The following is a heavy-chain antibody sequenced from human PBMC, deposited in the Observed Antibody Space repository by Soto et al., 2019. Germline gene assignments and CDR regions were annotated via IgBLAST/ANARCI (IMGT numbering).Heavy chain of an antibody. J-gene: IGHJ3*02. V-gene: IGHV4-4*02. CDR1: GGSISSSNW. CDR3: ARVRSSWYAFDI. CDR2: IYHSGNT. Sequence: QVQLQESGPGLVKPSGTLSLTCVVSGGSISSSNWWSWVRQPPGKGLEWIGEIYHSGNTNYNPSPXSXXTISVDTSKNQFSLKLSSVIAADTAVYYCARVRSSWYAFDIWGQGTMVTVSS. D-gene: IGHD2-2*01.